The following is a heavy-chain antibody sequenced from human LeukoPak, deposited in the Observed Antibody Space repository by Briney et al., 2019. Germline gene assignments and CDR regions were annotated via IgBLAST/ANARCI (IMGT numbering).Heavy chain of an antibody. CDR1: GFTFSSYS. CDR3: ARVLLKDNWFDP. V-gene: IGHV3-21*01. D-gene: IGHD2-15*01. Sequence: GGSLRLSCAASGFTFSSYSMNWVRQAPGKGLEWVSSISSSSSYIYYADSVKGRFTISRDNAKNSLYLQMNSLRAEDTAVYYCARVLLKDNWFDPWGQGTLVTVSS. CDR2: ISSSSSYI. J-gene: IGHJ5*02.